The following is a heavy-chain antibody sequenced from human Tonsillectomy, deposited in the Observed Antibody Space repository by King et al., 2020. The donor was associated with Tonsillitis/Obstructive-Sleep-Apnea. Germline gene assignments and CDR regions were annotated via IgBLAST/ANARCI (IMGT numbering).Heavy chain of an antibody. CDR2: IYYSGST. D-gene: IGHD5-18*01. CDR3: ARVDTAMGSGPFFDY. CDR1: GGSISSGGYY. Sequence: QLPLQESGPGLVKPSQTLSLTCTVSGGSISSGGYYWRWIRQHPGKGLEWIGYIYYSGSTYYNPSLKSRVTISVDTSKNQFSLKLSSVTAADTAVYYCARVDTAMGSGPFFDYWGQGTLVTVSS. V-gene: IGHV4-31*03. J-gene: IGHJ4*02.